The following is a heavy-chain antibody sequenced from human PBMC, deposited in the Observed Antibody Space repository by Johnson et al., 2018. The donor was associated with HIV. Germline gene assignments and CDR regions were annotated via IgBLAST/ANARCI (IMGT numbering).Heavy chain of an antibody. CDR2: ISYDGSNK. CDR1: GFTFSNFG. V-gene: IGHV3-30*18. D-gene: IGHD2-15*01. CDR3: AKAGQMVAATSAFDI. Sequence: QVQVVESGGGVVQPGRSLRLSCATSGFTFSNFGMHWVRQAPGKGLEWVAVISYDGSNKYYADSVKGRFTISRDNSKNTLYLQMNSLRAEDTAVYYCAKAGQMVAATSAFDIWGQGTMVTVSS. J-gene: IGHJ3*02.